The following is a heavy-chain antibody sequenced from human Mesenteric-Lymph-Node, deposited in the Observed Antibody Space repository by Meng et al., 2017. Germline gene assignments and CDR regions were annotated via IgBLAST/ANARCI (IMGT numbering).Heavy chain of an antibody. D-gene: IGHD6-19*01. V-gene: IGHV4-59*08. CDR3: ASNGPVAGTHY. CDR2: IYYSGST. CDR1: GVSISTSY. Sequence: QVRLQESGPGLGKPSETLSLTCTVSGVSISTSYWSWIRQPPGKGLEWIGYIYYSGSTNYNPSLKSRVTISVDTSKNQFSLKLNSVTAADTAVYYCASNGPVAGTHYWGQGTLVTVSS. J-gene: IGHJ4*02.